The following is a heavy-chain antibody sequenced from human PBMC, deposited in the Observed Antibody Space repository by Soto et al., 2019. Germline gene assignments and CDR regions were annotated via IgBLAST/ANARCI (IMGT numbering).Heavy chain of an antibody. CDR2: IGDDGTLK. CDR1: GFTFGSYW. V-gene: IGHV3-74*01. D-gene: IGHD6-13*01. J-gene: IGHJ5*02. Sequence: EVQLVESGGGLVQPGGSLRLSCAASGFTFGSYWMHWVRQVPGKGLVWVSRIGDDGTLKDYADSVKGRFTISRDNAKNTRYLQMNSLRVEDTAVYFCARARLSSSSWYKWAFDPWGQGTQVIVSS. CDR3: ARARLSSSSWYKWAFDP.